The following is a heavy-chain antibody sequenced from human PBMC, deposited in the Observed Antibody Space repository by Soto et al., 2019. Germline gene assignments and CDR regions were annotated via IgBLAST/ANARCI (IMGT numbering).Heavy chain of an antibody. Sequence: PSETLSLTCTVSGGSISSSSYYWGWIRQPPGKGLEWIGSIYYSGSTYYNPSLKSRVTISVDTSKNQFSLKLSSVTAADTAAYYCARVDTAMAGEDMDVWGQGNTVTVSS. V-gene: IGHV4-39*01. D-gene: IGHD5-18*01. CDR3: ARVDTAMAGEDMDV. CDR1: GGSISSSSYY. J-gene: IGHJ6*02. CDR2: IYYSGST.